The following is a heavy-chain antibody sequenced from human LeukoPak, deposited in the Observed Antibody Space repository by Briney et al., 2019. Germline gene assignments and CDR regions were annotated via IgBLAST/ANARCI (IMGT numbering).Heavy chain of an antibody. V-gene: IGHV4-59*01. J-gene: IGHJ4*02. CDR2: IYYSGST. CDR3: ARDPGWFGELLLDY. Sequence: SETLSLTCTVSGGSISSYYWSWIRQPPGKGLEWIGYIYYSGSTNYNPSLKSRVTISVDTSKNQFSLKLSSVTAADTAVYYCARDPGWFGELLLDYWGQGTLVTVSS. D-gene: IGHD3-10*01. CDR1: GGSISSYY.